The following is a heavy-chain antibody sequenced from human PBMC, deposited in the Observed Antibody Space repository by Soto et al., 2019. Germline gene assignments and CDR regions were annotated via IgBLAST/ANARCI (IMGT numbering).Heavy chain of an antibody. CDR1: GGSISSYY. Sequence: SETLSLTCTVSGGSISSYYWSWIRQPPGKGLEWIGYIYYSGSTNYNPSLKSRVTISVDTSKNQFSLKLSSVTAADTAVYYCARDGRGYYYGMDVWGQGTTVTVSS. CDR3: ARDGRGYYYGMDV. CDR2: IYYSGST. V-gene: IGHV4-59*01. J-gene: IGHJ6*02.